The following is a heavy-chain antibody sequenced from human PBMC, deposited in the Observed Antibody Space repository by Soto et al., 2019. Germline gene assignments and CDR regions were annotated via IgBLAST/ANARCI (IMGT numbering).Heavy chain of an antibody. Sequence: GGSLRLSCAASGFTFSSYAMSWVRQAPGKGLEWVSAISGSGGSTYYADSVKGRFTISRDNSKNTLYLQMNSLGAEDTAVYYCAAPADGLGQLLMIYMDVWGKGTTVTVSS. V-gene: IGHV3-23*01. CDR3: AAPADGLGQLLMIYMDV. D-gene: IGHD2-2*01. CDR1: GFTFSSYA. J-gene: IGHJ6*03. CDR2: ISGSGGST.